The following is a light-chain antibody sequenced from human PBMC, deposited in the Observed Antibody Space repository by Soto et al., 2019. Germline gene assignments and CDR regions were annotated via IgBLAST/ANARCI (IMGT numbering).Light chain of an antibody. V-gene: IGLV2-8*01. CDR1: SSDVGGYDY. Sequence: QTVLTQPTSASGSPGQSVTISCTATSSDVGGYDYVSWYQQHPGKAPKLMIYEVTKRPSGVPDRFSGSKSGNTASLTVSGLQAEDEADYYCSSYAGSNNFVFGTGTKVTVL. CDR2: EVT. J-gene: IGLJ1*01. CDR3: SSYAGSNNFV.